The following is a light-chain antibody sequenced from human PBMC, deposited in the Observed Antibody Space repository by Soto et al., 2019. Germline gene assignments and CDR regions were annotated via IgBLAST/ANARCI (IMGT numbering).Light chain of an antibody. V-gene: IGLV2-14*01. CDR1: SSDVGGYNY. CDR2: DVS. Sequence: QSALTQPASVSGSPGQSITISCTGTSSDVGGYNYVSWYQQHPGKAPKLMIYDVSNRPSGVSNRLSGSKSGNTASLTISGLQAEDEADYYCGSYTSSSTLRVFGGGTKVTVL. J-gene: IGLJ2*01. CDR3: GSYTSSSTLRV.